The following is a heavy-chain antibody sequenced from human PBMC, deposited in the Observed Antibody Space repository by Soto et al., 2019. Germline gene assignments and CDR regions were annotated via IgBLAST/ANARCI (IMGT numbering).Heavy chain of an antibody. CDR1: GFTFSSYG. CDR2: ISYDGSNK. D-gene: IGHD2-2*01. J-gene: IGHJ4*02. CDR3: AKAFHPGRYCSSTSCTRLGVAY. V-gene: IGHV3-30*18. Sequence: QVQLVESRGGVVQPGRSLRLSCAASGFTFSSYGMHWVRQAPGKGLEWVAVISYDGSNKYYADSVKGRFTISRDNSKNTLYLQMNSLRAEDTAVYYCAKAFHPGRYCSSTSCTRLGVAYWGQGTLVTVSS.